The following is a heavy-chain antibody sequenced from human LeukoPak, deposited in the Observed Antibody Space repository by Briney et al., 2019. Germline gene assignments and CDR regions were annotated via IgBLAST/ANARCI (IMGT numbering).Heavy chain of an antibody. J-gene: IGHJ6*02. V-gene: IGHV4-59*01. Sequence: SETLSLACTVSGGSISNYYWSWIRQPPGKGLEWIGYLYYSGSTNYNPSLKSQVTISVDTTKNQFSLKLSSVTAADTAVYYCARDLAEPSPYYYYGMDVWGQGTTVTVSS. CDR2: LYYSGST. CDR1: GGSISNYY. CDR3: ARDLAEPSPYYYYGMDV. D-gene: IGHD1-14*01.